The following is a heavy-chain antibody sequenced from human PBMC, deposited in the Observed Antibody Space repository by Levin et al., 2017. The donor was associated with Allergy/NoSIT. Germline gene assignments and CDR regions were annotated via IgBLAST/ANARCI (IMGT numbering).Heavy chain of an antibody. D-gene: IGHD3-3*01. CDR3: ARVETHYDFWSGYSTKYYFDY. J-gene: IGHJ4*02. Sequence: VSSISMNSNYIYYADSVKGRFTISRDNAKDSLYLQMNSLGADDTAVYYCARVETHYDFWSGYSTKYYFDYWGQGTLVTVSS. V-gene: IGHV3-21*01. CDR2: ISMNSNYI.